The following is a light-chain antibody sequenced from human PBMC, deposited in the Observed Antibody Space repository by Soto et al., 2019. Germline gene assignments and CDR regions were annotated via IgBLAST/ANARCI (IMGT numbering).Light chain of an antibody. Sequence: QSALTQPASVSGSPGQSITISCTGTSSDVGGYNYVSWYQQHPGKAPKLMIYDVSNRPSGVSTRFSGSKSGNTASLTLSGLQAEDEADYYCSSYTSSSTRVFGGGTKLTVL. CDR2: DVS. CDR3: SSYTSSSTRV. J-gene: IGLJ2*01. CDR1: SSDVGGYNY. V-gene: IGLV2-14*01.